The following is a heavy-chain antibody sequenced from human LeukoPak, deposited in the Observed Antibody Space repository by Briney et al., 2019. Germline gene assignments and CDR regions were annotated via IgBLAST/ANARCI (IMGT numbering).Heavy chain of an antibody. CDR3: ARASYYDFWSGSYGNPVNWFDP. CDR1: GGSINTSPYY. D-gene: IGHD3-3*01. V-gene: IGHV4-39*01. CDR2: IYYSGST. J-gene: IGHJ5*02. Sequence: SETLSLTCTVSGGSINTSPYYWGWVRQPPGKGLEWIGSIYYSGSTYYNPSLKSRVTISVDTSKNQFSLKLSSVTAADTAVYYCARASYYDFWSGSYGNPVNWFDPWGQGTLVTVSS.